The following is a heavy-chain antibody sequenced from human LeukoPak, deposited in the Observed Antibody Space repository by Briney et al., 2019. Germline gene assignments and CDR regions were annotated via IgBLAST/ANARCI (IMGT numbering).Heavy chain of an antibody. Sequence: PGGSLRLSCAASGFTFSSYAMSWVRQAPGKGLERVSAISGSGGSTYYADSVKGRFTISRDNSKNTLYLQMNSLRAEDTAVYYCAKGLPGSGENRYGMDVWGQGTTVTVSS. D-gene: IGHD3-10*01. CDR2: ISGSGGST. CDR3: AKGLPGSGENRYGMDV. V-gene: IGHV3-23*01. J-gene: IGHJ6*02. CDR1: GFTFSSYA.